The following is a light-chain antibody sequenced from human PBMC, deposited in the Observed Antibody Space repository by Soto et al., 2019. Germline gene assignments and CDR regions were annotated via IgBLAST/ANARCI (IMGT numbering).Light chain of an antibody. Sequence: QSALTQPPSVSGSPGQSITISCSGTNSDVGGFDYVSWYQLHQGKVPRLLIYEVANRPSGVSHRFSGSKSGNTASLIISAVQAEDEADYYCSSFTNSFSLVFGGGTKLTVL. J-gene: IGLJ3*02. CDR2: EVA. CDR1: NSDVGGFDY. CDR3: SSFTNSFSLV. V-gene: IGLV2-14*01.